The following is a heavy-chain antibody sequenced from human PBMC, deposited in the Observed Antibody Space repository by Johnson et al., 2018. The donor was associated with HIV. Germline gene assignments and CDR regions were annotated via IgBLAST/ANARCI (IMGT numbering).Heavy chain of an antibody. J-gene: IGHJ3*02. V-gene: IGHV3-7*02. CDR2: IKQEGSEK. Sequence: VQLVESGGGLVQPGGSLRLSCEASGFIVSSYWMSWVRQAPGKGLEWVANIKQEGSEKYYVDSVKGRFPISRDNAKNSLYLQMNSLRAEDTAVYYCAKIYGDYAVGAFDIWGQGTMVTVSS. CDR1: GFIVSSYW. CDR3: AKIYGDYAVGAFDI. D-gene: IGHD4-17*01.